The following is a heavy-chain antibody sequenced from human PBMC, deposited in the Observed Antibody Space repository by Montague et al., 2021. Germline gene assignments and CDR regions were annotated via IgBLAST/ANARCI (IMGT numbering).Heavy chain of an antibody. CDR3: ARDHGLINAWAY. Sequence: CAISGDSVSSTTTAWHWIRQSPSRGLEWLGRTYYRSRWYFDYAPSVKSRITIQPDTATSQFSLQVNSVTPEDTAVYFCARDHGLINAWAYWGQGTLVTASS. D-gene: IGHD2-8*01. CDR1: GDSVSSTTTA. J-gene: IGHJ4*02. CDR2: TYYRSRWYF. V-gene: IGHV6-1*01.